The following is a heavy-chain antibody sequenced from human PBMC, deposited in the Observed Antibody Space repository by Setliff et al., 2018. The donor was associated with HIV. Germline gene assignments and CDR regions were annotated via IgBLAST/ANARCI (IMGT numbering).Heavy chain of an antibody. Sequence: ASETLSLTCTVSGGSISDYYWNWIRQPPGKGLEWIGYMDNRGNTNYSPSLKSRITLSLDTSKNQFSLKLTSVTAADTAVYYCAKEGGLYFGMLIHDAIDLWGQGTMVTVSS. J-gene: IGHJ3*01. CDR3: AKEGGLYFGMLIHDAIDL. CDR2: MDNRGNT. V-gene: IGHV4-59*01. D-gene: IGHD3-3*01. CDR1: GGSISDYY.